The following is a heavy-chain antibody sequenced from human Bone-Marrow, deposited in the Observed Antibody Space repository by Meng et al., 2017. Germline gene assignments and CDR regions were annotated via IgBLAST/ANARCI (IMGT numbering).Heavy chain of an antibody. J-gene: IGHJ4*02. Sequence: VRPVPVGRRAQEPGTQRKHSYTASVATFTTSAFSWVPQAPGHRLEWMGGIIPLFGTAHYAPKFQGRVTITADESTSTAYMELSRLRSEDTAVYYCASDRYYYDSSGYRFDYWGQGTLVTVSS. CDR2: IIPLFGTA. CDR1: VATFTTSA. D-gene: IGHD3-22*01. V-gene: IGHV1-69*01. CDR3: ASDRYYYDSSGYRFDY.